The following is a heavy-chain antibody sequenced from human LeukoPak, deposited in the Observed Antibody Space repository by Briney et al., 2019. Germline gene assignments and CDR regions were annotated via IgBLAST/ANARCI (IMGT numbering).Heavy chain of an antibody. CDR2: IIPIFGTA. D-gene: IGHD3-22*01. Sequence: GASVKVSCKASGGTFSSYAIGWVRQAPGQGLEWMGGIIPIFGTANYAQKFQGRVTITTDESTSTAYMELSSLRSEDTAVYYCARDSSGYLGYFDYWGQGTLVTVSS. J-gene: IGHJ4*02. CDR3: ARDSSGYLGYFDY. CDR1: GGTFSSYA. V-gene: IGHV1-69*05.